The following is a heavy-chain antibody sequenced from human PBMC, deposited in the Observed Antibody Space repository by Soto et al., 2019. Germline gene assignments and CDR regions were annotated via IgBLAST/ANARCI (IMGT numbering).Heavy chain of an antibody. J-gene: IGHJ4*02. CDR3: AKDSAAAGIIYSDY. D-gene: IGHD6-13*01. V-gene: IGHV3-30*18. Sequence: QPWGSLRISCAASRCTVSSYGMHCVRQAPGKGLEWVAVISNNGNNKYSADSMKGRFTIFRDNSKNTLYLEMNSLRAEDTAVYYCAKDSAAAGIIYSDYWGQGTLVTVSS. CDR2: ISNNGNNK. CDR1: RCTVSSYG.